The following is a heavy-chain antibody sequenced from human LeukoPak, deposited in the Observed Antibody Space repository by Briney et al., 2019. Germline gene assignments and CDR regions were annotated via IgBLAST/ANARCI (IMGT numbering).Heavy chain of an antibody. Sequence: GGSLRHSCAASGFTFSSYEMNWVRQAPGKGLEWVSYISSSGSTIYYADSVKGRFTISRDNAKNSLYLQMNSLRAEDTAVYYCAREKVTYSFFDYWGQGTLVTVSS. D-gene: IGHD4-11*01. J-gene: IGHJ4*02. CDR2: ISSSGSTI. CDR1: GFTFSSYE. V-gene: IGHV3-48*03. CDR3: AREKVTYSFFDY.